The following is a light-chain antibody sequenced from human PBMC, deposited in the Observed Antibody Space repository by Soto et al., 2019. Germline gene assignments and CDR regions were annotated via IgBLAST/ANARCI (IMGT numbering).Light chain of an antibody. Sequence: DIQMTQSPSSLSASVGDRVTITCRASQSISSYLNWYQQKPGKAPKLLIYAASSLQSGVPSRFSGSGSGTDFTLTISSLHPEDFGTYYCQQSYSTPHPFGQGTKVDIK. CDR3: QQSYSTPHP. J-gene: IGKJ1*01. CDR2: AAS. V-gene: IGKV1-39*01. CDR1: QSISSY.